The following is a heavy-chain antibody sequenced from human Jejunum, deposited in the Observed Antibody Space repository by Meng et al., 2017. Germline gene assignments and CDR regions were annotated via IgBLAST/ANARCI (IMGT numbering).Heavy chain of an antibody. CDR2: ISRSGRA. J-gene: IGHJ4*02. CDR3: ARDPRTNWASRFFDN. V-gene: IGHV4-4*02. CDR1: GGSVSTTDW. D-gene: IGHD1/OR15-1a*01. Sequence: QVPPQESGPVLVRPSGTLSLACAVSGGSVSTTDWCSWVRQPPGKGLEWIGEISRSGRANYNPSLKGRVTISLDRSMNLFSLKLDSVTAADAAVYYCARDPRTNWASRFFDNWGQGTLVTVSS.